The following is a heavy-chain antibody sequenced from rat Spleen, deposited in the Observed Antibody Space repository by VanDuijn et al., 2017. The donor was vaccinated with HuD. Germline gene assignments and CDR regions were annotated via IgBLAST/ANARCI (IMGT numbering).Heavy chain of an antibody. V-gene: IGHV2-41*01. D-gene: IGHD1-6*01. CDR1: GFSLTSYN. J-gene: IGHJ2*01. CDR2: IWNTGGT. CDR3: ARLPGVYYGFDY. Sequence: QVQLKESGPGLVQPSQTLSLTCTVAGFSLTSYNVHWVRQPPGKGLEWMGVIWNTGGTRYNSTLKSRLSISKDTSKSQVFLKMNSLQTEDTATYYCARLPGVYYGFDYWGQGVMVTVSS.